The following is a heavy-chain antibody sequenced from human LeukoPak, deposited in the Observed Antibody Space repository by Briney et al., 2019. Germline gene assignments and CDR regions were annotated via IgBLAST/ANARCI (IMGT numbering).Heavy chain of an antibody. D-gene: IGHD6-13*01. J-gene: IGHJ4*02. Sequence: RSGGSLRLSCAASGFTFSSYSMNWVRQAPGKGLEWVSYIRSSSSTIYYADSVKGRFTISRDNSKNTLYLQMNSLRAEDTAVYYCAKDSGAAALNWGQGTLVTVSS. CDR2: IRSSSSTI. CDR1: GFTFSSYS. CDR3: AKDSGAAALN. V-gene: IGHV3-48*01.